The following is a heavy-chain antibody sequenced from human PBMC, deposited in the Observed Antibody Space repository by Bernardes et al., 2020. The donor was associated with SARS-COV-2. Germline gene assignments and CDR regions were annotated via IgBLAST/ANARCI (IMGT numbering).Heavy chain of an antibody. Sequence: GGSLRLSCSASGFTFSSYCMNWVRQAPGKGLEWVSYISSSSTTIYYADAVKGRFTISRDNVKNSLYLQMNSLRDEDTAVYYCARDPKRYYYDTSSYEASYNWLDPWGQGTLVTVSS. V-gene: IGHV3-48*02. J-gene: IGHJ5*02. CDR2: ISSSSTTI. CDR3: ARDPKRYYYDTSSYEASYNWLDP. D-gene: IGHD3-22*01. CDR1: GFTFSSYC.